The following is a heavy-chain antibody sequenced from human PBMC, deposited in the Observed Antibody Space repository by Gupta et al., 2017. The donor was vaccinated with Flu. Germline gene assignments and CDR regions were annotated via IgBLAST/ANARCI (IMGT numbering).Heavy chain of an antibody. V-gene: IGHV1-46*01. D-gene: IGHD3-10*01. CDR1: GYSFTSYY. CDR3: ARGYYYGSAAVEREPQLFYFDY. CDR2: INPSSGAT. Sequence: QVQLVQSGAEVKKPGASVKVSCRTSGYSFTSYYMHWVRPARGQGLEWLGVINPSSGATDYAQKFQDGVTMTRDASTSTVYVELSSLRSEDTAVYYCARGYYYGSAAVEREPQLFYFDYWGQGTLVTGSS. J-gene: IGHJ4*02.